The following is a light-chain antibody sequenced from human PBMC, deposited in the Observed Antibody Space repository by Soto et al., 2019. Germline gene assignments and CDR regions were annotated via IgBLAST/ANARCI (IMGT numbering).Light chain of an antibody. CDR2: GAS. CDR1: QSVNNN. Sequence: EIVVTQSPATLSASPGERVTLSCRASQSVNNNVAWYQQKPGQAPRLLIYGASTRATGTPARFSGSGSGTEFTLAISSLQSEDFVVYYCQQYNKWLTFGGGTKVEIK. J-gene: IGKJ4*01. CDR3: QQYNKWLT. V-gene: IGKV3-15*01.